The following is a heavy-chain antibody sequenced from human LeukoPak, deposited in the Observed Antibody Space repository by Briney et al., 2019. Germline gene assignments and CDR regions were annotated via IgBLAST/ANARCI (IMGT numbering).Heavy chain of an antibody. V-gene: IGHV3-74*01. Sequence: GGSLRLSCAASGFTFSSYWMHWVRQAPGKGLAWVSRINSDGSSTSYADSVKGRFTISRDNAKNTLYLQMNSLRAEDTAVYYCARLAVVVSDYWGQGTLVTVSS. CDR3: ARLAVVVSDY. CDR2: INSDGSST. J-gene: IGHJ4*02. CDR1: GFTFSSYW. D-gene: IGHD2-15*01.